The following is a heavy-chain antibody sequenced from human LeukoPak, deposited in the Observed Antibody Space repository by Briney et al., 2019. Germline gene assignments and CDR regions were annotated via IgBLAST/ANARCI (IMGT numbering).Heavy chain of an antibody. J-gene: IGHJ5*02. CDR1: GGSISSSSYY. CDR3: ARDKKVNWNYAGWFDP. Sequence: PSETLSLTCTVSGGSISSSSYYWGWIRQPPGKGLEWIGSIYYSGSTYYNPSLKSRITISVDTSKNQFSLKLSSVTAADTAVYYCARDKKVNWNYAGWFDPWGQGTLVTVSS. D-gene: IGHD1-7*01. V-gene: IGHV4-39*07. CDR2: IYYSGST.